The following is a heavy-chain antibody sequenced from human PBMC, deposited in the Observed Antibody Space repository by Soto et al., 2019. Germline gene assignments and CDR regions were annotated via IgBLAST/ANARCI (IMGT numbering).Heavy chain of an antibody. CDR2: INPNSGGT. V-gene: IGHV1-2*04. CDR3: ARKLRLGELSFLY. D-gene: IGHD3-16*02. J-gene: IGHJ4*02. CDR1: GYTFTGYY. Sequence: ASVKVSCKASGYTFTGYYMHWVRQAPGQGLEWMGWINPNSGGTNYAQKFQGWVTMTRDTSISTAYMELSRLRSDDTAVYYCARKLRLGELSFLYWGQGTLVTVSS.